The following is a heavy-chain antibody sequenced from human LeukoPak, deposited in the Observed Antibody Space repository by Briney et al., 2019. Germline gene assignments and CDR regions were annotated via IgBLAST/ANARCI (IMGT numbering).Heavy chain of an antibody. Sequence: GGSLRLSCAAAGFTFSRYWMSWVRQATGKGLECVSKIKEDGSAKHYVDSVKGRFTISRDNAKNSLYLQMNSLRAEDTAVYYCAGDYSGGWNDYWGQGIRVTVSS. D-gene: IGHD1-26*01. CDR2: IKEDGSAK. J-gene: IGHJ4*02. V-gene: IGHV3-7*01. CDR1: GFTFSRYW. CDR3: AGDYSGGWNDY.